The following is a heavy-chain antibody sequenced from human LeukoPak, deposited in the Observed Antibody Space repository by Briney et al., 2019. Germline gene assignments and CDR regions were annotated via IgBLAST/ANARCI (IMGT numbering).Heavy chain of an antibody. J-gene: IGHJ5*02. D-gene: IGHD2-15*01. CDR2: ISSGSRYI. V-gene: IGHV3-21*01. Sequence: PGGSLRLSCASSGFIFSAYSLIGVRQAPGKGLEWVSSISSGSRYIYYADSVKGRFTISRDNAKDSLYLQMNSLRAEDTAVYYCAKCSGGNCYHSDDHWGQGTLVTVSP. CDR3: AKCSGGNCYHSDDH. CDR1: GFIFSAYS.